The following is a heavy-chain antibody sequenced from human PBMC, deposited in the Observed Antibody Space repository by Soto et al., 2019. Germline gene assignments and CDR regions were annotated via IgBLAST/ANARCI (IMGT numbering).Heavy chain of an antibody. CDR3: ARDPVAAAQHNYYYYGMDV. D-gene: IGHD6-13*01. CDR1: GASVSSNSAA. Sequence: TLSLTCAISGASVSSNSAAWNWIRQSPSRGLEWQGRTSYRSKWYNDYAVSVKNRITINPDTSKNQFSLQLNSVNPEDTAVYYCARDPVAAAQHNYYYYGMDVWGQGTTVTVS. V-gene: IGHV6-1*01. CDR2: TSYRSKWYN. J-gene: IGHJ6*02.